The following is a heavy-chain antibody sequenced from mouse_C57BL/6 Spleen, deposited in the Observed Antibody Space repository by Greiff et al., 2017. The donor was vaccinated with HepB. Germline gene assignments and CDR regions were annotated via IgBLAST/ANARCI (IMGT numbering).Heavy chain of an antibody. CDR1: GFTFSDYY. V-gene: IGHV5-12*01. CDR3: ARRDYYGSSYDYFDY. J-gene: IGHJ2*01. D-gene: IGHD1-1*01. Sequence: EVKLMESGGGLVQPGGSLKLSCAASGFTFSDYYMYWVRQTPEKRLEWVAYISNGGGSTYYPDTVKGRFTISRDNAKNTLYLQMSRLKSEDTAMYYCARRDYYGSSYDYFDYWGQGTTLTVSS. CDR2: ISNGGGST.